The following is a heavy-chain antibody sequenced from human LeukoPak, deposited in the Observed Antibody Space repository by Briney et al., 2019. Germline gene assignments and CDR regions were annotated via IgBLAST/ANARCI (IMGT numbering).Heavy chain of an antibody. CDR3: ARARRGYCSGGSCYDDDAFDI. V-gene: IGHV4-30-2*01. D-gene: IGHD2-15*01. J-gene: IGHJ3*02. CDR2: IYHSGST. CDR1: GGSISSGGYY. Sequence: PSQTLSLTCTVSGGSISSGGYYWSWIRQPPGKGLEWIGYIYHSGSTYYNPSLKSRVTISVDRSKNQFYLKLSSVTAADTAVYYCARARRGYCSGGSCYDDDAFDIWGQGTMVTVSS.